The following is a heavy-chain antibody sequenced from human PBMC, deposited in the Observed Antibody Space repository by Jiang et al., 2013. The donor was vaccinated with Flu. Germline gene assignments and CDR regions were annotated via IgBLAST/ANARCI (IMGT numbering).Heavy chain of an antibody. D-gene: IGHD4-17*01. CDR1: SISSYY. J-gene: IGHJ5*02. CDR2: IYYSGST. Sequence: SISSYYWSWIRQPPRKGLEWIGYIYYSGSTYYNPSLKSRVTISVDTSKNQFSLKLSSVTAADTAVYYCAREASWDYGDRRGGYNWFDPWGQGTLVTVSS. CDR3: AREASWDYGDRRGGYNWFDP. V-gene: IGHV4-59*12.